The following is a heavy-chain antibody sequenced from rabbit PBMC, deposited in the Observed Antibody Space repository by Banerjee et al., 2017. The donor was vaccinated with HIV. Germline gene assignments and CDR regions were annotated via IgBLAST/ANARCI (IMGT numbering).Heavy chain of an antibody. D-gene: IGHD6-1*01. J-gene: IGHJ4*01. Sequence: QLKETGGGLVTPAGTLTLTCTASGFDISSYSIGWVRQAPGKWLEWIGIIYGGKGSTDYASWVNGRFTISSDNAQNTVDLQMNSLTAADTATYFCARPGVAGYGYAIYFNLWGPGTLVTVS. V-gene: IGHV1S7*01. CDR2: IYGGKGST. CDR3: ARPGVAGYGYAIYFNL. CDR1: GFDISSYS.